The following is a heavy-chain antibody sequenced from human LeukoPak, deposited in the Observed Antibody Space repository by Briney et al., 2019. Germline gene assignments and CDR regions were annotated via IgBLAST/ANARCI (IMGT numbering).Heavy chain of an antibody. J-gene: IGHJ4*02. CDR1: GYTFTGYY. V-gene: IGHV1-2*02. CDR3: AREGGPTGGAQDY. D-gene: IGHD1-1*01. CDR2: INPNSGGT. Sequence: AASVKVSCKASGYTFTGYYMHWVRQAPGQGLEWMGWINPNSGGTNYAQKFQGRVTMTTDTSTSTAYMELRSLRSDDTAVYCAREGGPTGGAQDYWGQGTLVTVSS.